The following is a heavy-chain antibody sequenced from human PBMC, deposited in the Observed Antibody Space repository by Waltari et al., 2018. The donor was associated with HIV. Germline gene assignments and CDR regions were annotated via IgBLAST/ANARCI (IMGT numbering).Heavy chain of an antibody. V-gene: IGHV1-46*01. J-gene: IGHJ3*02. CDR1: GYTFTSYY. D-gene: IGHD5-18*01. Sequence: QVQLVQSGAEVKKPGASVKVSCKASGYTFTSYYMHWVRQAPGQGLEWMGIINPSGGSTSYAQKFQGRVTMTRDTSTSTVYMELSSLRSEDTAVYYCARDPMDTAMVVAFDIWGQGTMVTVSS. CDR3: ARDPMDTAMVVAFDI. CDR2: INPSGGST.